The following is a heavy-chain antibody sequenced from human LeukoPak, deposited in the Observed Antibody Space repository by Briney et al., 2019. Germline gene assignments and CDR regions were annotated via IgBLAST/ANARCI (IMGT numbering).Heavy chain of an antibody. J-gene: IGHJ4*02. CDR1: GFTFSSYS. D-gene: IGHD6-19*01. Sequence: PGGSLRLSCAASGFTFSSYSMNWVRQAPGKGLEWVSYISSSSSTIYYADSVKGRFTISRDNAKNSLYLQMNSLSGEDTAVYYCAREVRRGSDYFDYWGQGTLVTVSS. CDR2: ISSSSSTI. V-gene: IGHV3-48*01. CDR3: AREVRRGSDYFDY.